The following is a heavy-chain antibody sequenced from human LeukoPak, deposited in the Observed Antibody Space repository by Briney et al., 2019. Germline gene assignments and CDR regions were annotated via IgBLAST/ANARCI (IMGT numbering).Heavy chain of an antibody. V-gene: IGHV3-9*01. Sequence: SLRLSCAASGFTFDDYAMHWVRQAPGKGLEWVSGIGWNSGSIGYADSVKGRFTISRDNAKNSLYLQMNSLRAEDTALYYCAKEYPHSSGYYYDSSGYSQPFDIWGQGTMVTVSS. CDR2: IGWNSGSI. CDR3: AKEYPHSSGYYYDSSGYSQPFDI. J-gene: IGHJ3*02. CDR1: GFTFDDYA. D-gene: IGHD3-22*01.